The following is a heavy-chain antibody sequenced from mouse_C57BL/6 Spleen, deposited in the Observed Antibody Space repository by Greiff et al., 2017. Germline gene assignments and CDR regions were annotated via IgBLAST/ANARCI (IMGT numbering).Heavy chain of an antibody. J-gene: IGHJ3*01. V-gene: IGHV1-15*01. CDR1: GYTFTDYE. CDR3: TSSHYYGSSPFAY. D-gene: IGHD1-1*01. Sequence: VQLQQSGAELVRPGASVTLSCKASGYTFTDYEMHWVKQTPVHGLEWIGAIDPETGGTAYNQKFKGKAILTADKSSSTAYMELRSLTSEDSAVYYCTSSHYYGSSPFAYWGQGTLVTVSA. CDR2: IDPETGGT.